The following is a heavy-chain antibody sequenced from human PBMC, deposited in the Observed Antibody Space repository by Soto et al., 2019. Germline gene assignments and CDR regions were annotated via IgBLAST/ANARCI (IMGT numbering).Heavy chain of an antibody. V-gene: IGHV1-3*01. Sequence: QVQLVQSAADVKKPGASVKVSCQASGYNFTKYSIYWVRQAPGQRLEWMGWINGGKDNARYSQKFQGRVTITQSSSASTVFMELSGLRSEDTAVYYCARVGYFDSDGLPRPYDYWGQGTLVTVSS. J-gene: IGHJ4*02. CDR3: ARVGYFDSDGLPRPYDY. CDR1: GYNFTKYS. D-gene: IGHD3-22*01. CDR2: INGGKDNA.